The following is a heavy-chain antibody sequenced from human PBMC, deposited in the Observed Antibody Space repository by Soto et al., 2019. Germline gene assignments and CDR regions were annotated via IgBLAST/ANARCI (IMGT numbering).Heavy chain of an antibody. D-gene: IGHD3-22*01. V-gene: IGHV1-46*01. Sequence: ASVKVSCKASGYTFTSYYMHWVRQAPGQGLEWMGIINPSGGSTSYAQKFQGRVTMTRDTSTSTVYMELSSLRSEDTAVYYCARDPVGVNYYDSSGLIDYWGQGTLVTVSS. CDR3: ARDPVGVNYYDSSGLIDY. CDR1: GYTFTSYY. CDR2: INPSGGST. J-gene: IGHJ4*02.